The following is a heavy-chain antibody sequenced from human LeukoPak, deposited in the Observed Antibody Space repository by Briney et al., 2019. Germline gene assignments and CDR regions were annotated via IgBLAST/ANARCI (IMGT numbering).Heavy chain of an antibody. CDR2: ISGSGGST. Sequence: PGGSLRLSCAASGFTFSSYAMSWVRQAPGKGLEWVSAISGSGGSTYYADSVKGRFTISRDNSKNTLYLQMNSLRAEDTAVYYCAKNRQLWLRGGYYFDYWGQGTLVTVSS. D-gene: IGHD5-18*01. CDR3: AKNRQLWLRGGYYFDY. V-gene: IGHV3-23*01. J-gene: IGHJ4*02. CDR1: GFTFSSYA.